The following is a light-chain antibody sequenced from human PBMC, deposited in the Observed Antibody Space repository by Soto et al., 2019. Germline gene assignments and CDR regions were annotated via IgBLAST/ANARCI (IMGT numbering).Light chain of an antibody. V-gene: IGLV2-14*01. CDR1: SSGVGGYNY. J-gene: IGLJ1*01. Sequence: PASLSGPLGDSVAIAGSGTSSGVGGYNYVSWYQQHPGKAPKPMVYDVSNRPSGVSNRFSGSKSGNTAPLTISGLQAEDEADYYSSSYTSSSTYVCGTGTKVT. CDR3: SSYTSSSTYV. CDR2: DVS.